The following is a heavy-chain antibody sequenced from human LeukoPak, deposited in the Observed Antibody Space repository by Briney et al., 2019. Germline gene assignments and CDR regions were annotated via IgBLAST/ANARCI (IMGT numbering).Heavy chain of an antibody. D-gene: IGHD1-1*01. CDR1: GGTFSSYA. Sequence: SVKVSCKASGGTFSSYAISWVRQAPGQGLEWMGGIIPIFGTANYAQKFQGRVTMTTDTSTSTAYMELRSLRSDDTAVYYCARVTYNIRPFDYWGQGTLVTVSS. V-gene: IGHV1-69*05. J-gene: IGHJ4*02. CDR3: ARVTYNIRPFDY. CDR2: IIPIFGTA.